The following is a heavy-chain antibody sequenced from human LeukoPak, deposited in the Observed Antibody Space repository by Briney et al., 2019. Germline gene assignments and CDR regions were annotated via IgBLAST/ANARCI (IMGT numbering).Heavy chain of an antibody. CDR2: IYYSGST. CDR3: ARDAYCSGGSCYGGGWFDP. CDR1: GGSISSYY. D-gene: IGHD2-15*01. Sequence: SETLSLTCTVSGGSISSYYWSWIRQPPGKGLEWIGYIYYSGSTNYNPSLKSRVTISVDTSKNQFSLKLSSVTAADTAVYYCARDAYCSGGSCYGGGWFDPWGQGTLVTVSS. J-gene: IGHJ5*02. V-gene: IGHV4-59*01.